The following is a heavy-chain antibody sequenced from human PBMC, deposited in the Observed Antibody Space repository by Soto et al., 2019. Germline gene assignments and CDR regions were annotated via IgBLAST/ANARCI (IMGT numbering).Heavy chain of an antibody. V-gene: IGHV3-23*01. CDR3: AKDGGGYSYGYYWFDP. J-gene: IGHJ5*02. CDR1: GFTFSSYA. Sequence: GGSLRLSCAASGFTFSSYAMSWVRQAPGKGLEWVSAISGSGGSTYYADSVKGRFTISRDNSKNTLYLQMNSLRAEDTAVYYCAKDGGGYSYGYYWFDPWGQGTLVTVSS. D-gene: IGHD5-18*01. CDR2: ISGSGGST.